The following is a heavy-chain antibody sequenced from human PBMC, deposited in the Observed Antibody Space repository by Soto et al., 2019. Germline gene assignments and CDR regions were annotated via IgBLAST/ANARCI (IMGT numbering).Heavy chain of an antibody. V-gene: IGHV4-34*01. CDR3: ARGDYNDYYDSSVKDAFDI. CDR1: GGSFSGYY. D-gene: IGHD3-22*01. J-gene: IGHJ3*02. Sequence: ETLSLTCAVYGGSFSGYYWSWIRQPSGKGLEWIGEINHSGSTNYNPSLKSRVTISVDTSKNQFSLKLSSVTAADTAVYYCARGDYNDYYDSSVKDAFDIWGQGTMVTVSS. CDR2: INHSGST.